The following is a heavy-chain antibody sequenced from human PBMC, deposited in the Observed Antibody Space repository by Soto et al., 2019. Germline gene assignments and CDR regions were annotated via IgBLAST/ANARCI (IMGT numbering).Heavy chain of an antibody. V-gene: IGHV3-23*01. CDR2: IGHSGYSI. J-gene: IGHJ4*02. CDR1: GFTFSSYG. D-gene: IGHD3-9*01. Sequence: GGSLRLSCAASGFTFSSYGMHWVRQAPGKGLEWVSSIGHSGYSINYGDSVKGRFTISRDNSKNMVFLEMNGLRAEDTAVYYCARSDDKDILTGCYNWGQGALVTVSS. CDR3: ARSDDKDILTGCYN.